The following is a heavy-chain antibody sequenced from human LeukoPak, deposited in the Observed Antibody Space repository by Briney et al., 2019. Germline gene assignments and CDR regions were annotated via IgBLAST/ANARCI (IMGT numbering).Heavy chain of an antibody. D-gene: IGHD3-22*01. CDR1: GLTVSSNY. CDR2: LYSDGTT. Sequence: GGSLRLSCSASGLTVSSNYMSWVRQAPGKGLEWVSLLYSDGTTYYADSVRGRFAISRDNSKNTLYLQMFSLRAEDTAMYYCANYDTTGFYIDQWGQGTLVTVSS. J-gene: IGHJ4*02. CDR3: ANYDTTGFYIDQ. V-gene: IGHV3-53*01.